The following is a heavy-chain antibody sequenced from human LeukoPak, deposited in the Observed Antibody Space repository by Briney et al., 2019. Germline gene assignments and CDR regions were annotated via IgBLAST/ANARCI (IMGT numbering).Heavy chain of an antibody. CDR3: ARVVYCRSTSCYFSWFDP. CDR2: ISAYNGNT. V-gene: IGHV1-18*01. J-gene: IGHJ5*02. CDR1: GCTFTSYG. Sequence: ATVKVSCKASGCTFTSYGISWVRQAPGQGLEWVGWISAYNGNTNYAQKLQGRVTMTTDTSTSTAYMELRSLRSDDTAVYYCARVVYCRSTSCYFSWFDPWGQGTLVTVSS. D-gene: IGHD2-2*01.